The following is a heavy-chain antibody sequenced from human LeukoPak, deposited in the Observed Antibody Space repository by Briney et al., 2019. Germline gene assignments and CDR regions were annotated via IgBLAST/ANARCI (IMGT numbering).Heavy chain of an antibody. D-gene: IGHD3-10*01. V-gene: IGHV4-59*01. J-gene: IGHJ4*02. CDR3: ARVQNILYGSGSYYRFDY. Sequence: PSETLCLTCTVPLGSLSSYYWSWVRQPPGKGLGWSGYIYYSGSTNYTLALKSRVTISVDTSKNQFSLKLSSVTAADTAVYYCARVQNILYGSGSYYRFDYWGQGTLVTVSS. CDR1: LGSLSSYY. CDR2: IYYSGST.